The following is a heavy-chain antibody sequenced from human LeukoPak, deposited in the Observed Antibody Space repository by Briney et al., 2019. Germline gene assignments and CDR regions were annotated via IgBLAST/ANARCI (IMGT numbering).Heavy chain of an antibody. V-gene: IGHV4-61*02. CDR3: ASFALAVAGTALLY. CDR2: IYTSGST. J-gene: IGHJ4*02. Sequence: SQTLSLTCTVSGGSISSGSYYWSWIRQPAGKGLEWIGRIYTSGSTNYNPSLKSRATISVDTSKNQFSLKLSSVTAADTAVYYCASFALAVAGTALLYWGQGTLVTVSS. D-gene: IGHD6-19*01. CDR1: GGSISSGSYY.